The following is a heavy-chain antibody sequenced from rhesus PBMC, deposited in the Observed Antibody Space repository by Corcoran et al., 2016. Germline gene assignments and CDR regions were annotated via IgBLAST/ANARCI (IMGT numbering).Heavy chain of an antibody. CDR3: AKHGSSYHAGFDY. D-gene: IGHD4-29*01. V-gene: IGHV3S5*01. CDR2: INGGGGDN. CDR1: GFTFSSYG. J-gene: IGHJ4*01. Sequence: EVQLVETGGGLVQPGGSLKVSCAVSGFTFSSYGMSWVRQAPGKGLEWVSGINGGGGDNYYPDSVKGRFTISRDNSKNTLSLEMNSRRAEDTAVYYCAKHGSSYHAGFDYWGQGVLVTVSS.